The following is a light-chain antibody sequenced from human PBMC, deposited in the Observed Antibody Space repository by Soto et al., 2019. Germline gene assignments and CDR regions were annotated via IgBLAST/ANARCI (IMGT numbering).Light chain of an antibody. Sequence: QSALTQPASVSGSPGQSITFSCTGTSSDVGSYKFVSWYQQHPDKAPKLLIYEDTKRPSGVSNRFSGSRSANTASLTISELQAEDEADYYCCSYVSYTTYDFGSGTKVTVL. CDR1: SSDVGSYKF. J-gene: IGLJ1*01. V-gene: IGLV2-23*01. CDR2: EDT. CDR3: CSYVSYTTYD.